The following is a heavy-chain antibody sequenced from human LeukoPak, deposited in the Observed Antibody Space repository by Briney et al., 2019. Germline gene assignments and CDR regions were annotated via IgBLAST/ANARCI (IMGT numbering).Heavy chain of an antibody. V-gene: IGHV4-59*01. J-gene: IGHJ3*02. CDR1: GGSISSYY. CDR3: ARVEEAPLDAFDI. CDR2: IYYSGST. Sequence: PSETLSLTCTVSGGSISSYYWSWIRQPPGKGLEWIGYIYYSGSTNYNPSLKSRVTISVDTSKNQFSLKLSSVTAADTAVYYCARVEEAPLDAFDIWGQGTMVTVSS.